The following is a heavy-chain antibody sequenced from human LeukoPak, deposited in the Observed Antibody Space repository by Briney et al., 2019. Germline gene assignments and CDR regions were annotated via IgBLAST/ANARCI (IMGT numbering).Heavy chain of an antibody. J-gene: IGHJ4*02. CDR2: IYYSGST. D-gene: IGHD3-3*01. CDR3: ARHVYDFWSGYYPQTQFHY. Sequence: SETLSLTCTVSGGSISSSSYYWGWIRQPPGKGLEWIGSIYYSGSTYYNPSLKSRVTITVDTSENQFSLKLSSVTAADTAVYYCARHVYDFWSGYYPQTQFHYRGQGTLVTVSS. V-gene: IGHV4-39*01. CDR1: GGSISSSSYY.